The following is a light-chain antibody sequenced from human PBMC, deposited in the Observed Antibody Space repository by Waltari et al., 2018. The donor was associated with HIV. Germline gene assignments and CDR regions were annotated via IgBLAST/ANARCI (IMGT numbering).Light chain of an antibody. CDR1: SSDVGGYKY. J-gene: IGLJ2*01. V-gene: IGLV2-11*01. Sequence: QSALTQPRSVSGSPGQSVTMSCSGTSSDVGGYKYVSWYQQHPGKAPKLLIYDVNKGPSGVSDRFSGSKSGNTASLTISGLQVEDEADYYCCSYAGSYTYVVLGGGTKLTVL. CDR2: DVN. CDR3: CSYAGSYTYVV.